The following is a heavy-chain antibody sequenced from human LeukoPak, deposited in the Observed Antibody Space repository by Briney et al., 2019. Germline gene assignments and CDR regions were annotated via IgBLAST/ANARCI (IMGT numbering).Heavy chain of an antibody. V-gene: IGHV1-18*01. Sequence: ASVNVSFKASGCTFISYGISGLRQAAGRGLEWMGWINRYNCNTNYAQKLPGRVTMTTDTSTSTAYMELRSLRSDDTAVYYCARVAAADYFDYWGQGTLVTVSS. CDR3: ARVAAADYFDY. CDR2: INRYNCNT. D-gene: IGHD6-13*01. CDR1: GCTFISYG. J-gene: IGHJ4*02.